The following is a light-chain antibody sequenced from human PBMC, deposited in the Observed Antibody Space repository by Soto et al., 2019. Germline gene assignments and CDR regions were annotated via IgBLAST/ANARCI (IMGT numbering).Light chain of an antibody. J-gene: IGKJ5*01. CDR1: HDISTF. Sequence: DIQLTQSPSLLSASIGDRVTITCRASHDISTFLAWYQQKPGKAPKLLIYEASTLQSGVPSRFSGSGSGTEFTLTISGLLPEDFAAYHIQQLYTLPITFGQGTRR. CDR3: QQLYTLPIT. CDR2: EAS. V-gene: IGKV1-9*01.